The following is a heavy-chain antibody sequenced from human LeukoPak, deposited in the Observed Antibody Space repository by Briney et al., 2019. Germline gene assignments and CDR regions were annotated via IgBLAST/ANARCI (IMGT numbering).Heavy chain of an antibody. J-gene: IGHJ4*02. CDR1: GFTFSSHG. D-gene: IGHD4-17*01. CDR2: IWYDGSNK. Sequence: PGGSLRLSCAASGFTFSSHGMHWVRQAPGKGLEWVAVIWYDGSNKYYADSVKGRFTISRDNSKNTLYLQMNSLRAEDTAVYYCARVYDYGDYGLWYWGQGTLVTVSS. CDR3: ARVYDYGDYGLWY. V-gene: IGHV3-33*08.